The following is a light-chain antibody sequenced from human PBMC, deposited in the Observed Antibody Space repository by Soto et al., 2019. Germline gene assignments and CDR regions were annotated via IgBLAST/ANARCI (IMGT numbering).Light chain of an antibody. V-gene: IGKV3-20*01. CDR2: GAS. Sequence: VVLTQSPGTLSLFPGERATLSCRASQSVSSSYLAWYQQKPGQAPRLLIFGASSRATGIPDRFSGSGSGTDFILTISRLEPEDFAVYYCQQYGNSRWTFGQGTKV. J-gene: IGKJ1*01. CDR1: QSVSSSY. CDR3: QQYGNSRWT.